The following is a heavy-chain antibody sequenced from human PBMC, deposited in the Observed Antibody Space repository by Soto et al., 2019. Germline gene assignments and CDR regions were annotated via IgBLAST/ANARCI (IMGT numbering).Heavy chain of an antibody. CDR3: ARDLTPSDY. V-gene: IGHV1-18*01. CDR2: ISAYNGNT. CDR1: GYTFTSYG. J-gene: IGHJ4*02. D-gene: IGHD2-15*01. Sequence: QVQLVQSGAEVKKPGASVKVSCKASGYTFTSYGISWVRQAPGQGLEWMGWISAYNGNTNYAQNLQGRVTITTDTSTRTAYRELRSMRSNVTAVYYCARDLTPSDYWGQGTLVTVTS.